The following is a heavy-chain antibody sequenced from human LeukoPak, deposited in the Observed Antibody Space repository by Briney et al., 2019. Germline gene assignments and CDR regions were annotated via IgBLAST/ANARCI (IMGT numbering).Heavy chain of an antibody. J-gene: IGHJ4*02. Sequence: ASVKVSCKASGYTFTSYGISWVRQAPGQGLEWMGWISAYNGNTNYAQKLQGRVTMTTDTSTSTAFMELRSLRSDDTAVYYCASEGPALYYYDSSGYSFDYWGQGTLVTVSS. V-gene: IGHV1-18*01. D-gene: IGHD3-22*01. CDR1: GYTFTSYG. CDR3: ASEGPALYYYDSSGYSFDY. CDR2: ISAYNGNT.